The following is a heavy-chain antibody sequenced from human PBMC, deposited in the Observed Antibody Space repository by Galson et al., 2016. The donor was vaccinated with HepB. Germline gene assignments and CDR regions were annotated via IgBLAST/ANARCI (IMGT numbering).Heavy chain of an antibody. Sequence: QSGAEVTQPGESLKISCKALGYSFTPYWIGWVRQMPGKGLEWMGIIYPDDSDTRYRPSFQGQVTFSADKSTNTAYLQWKSLKASDTAMYYCVRQWDFDYWGQGTLVTVSS. CDR3: VRQWDFDY. V-gene: IGHV5-51*01. J-gene: IGHJ4*02. D-gene: IGHD1-26*01. CDR1: GYSFTPYW. CDR2: IYPDDSDT.